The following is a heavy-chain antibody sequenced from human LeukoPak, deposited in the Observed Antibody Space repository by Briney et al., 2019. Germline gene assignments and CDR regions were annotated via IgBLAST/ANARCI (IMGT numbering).Heavy chain of an antibody. CDR2: ISSGSTYI. CDR3: ARDRGYGYYYFDY. CDR1: GLTFSSNS. J-gene: IGHJ4*02. Sequence: GGSLRLSCADSGLTFSSNSMDWVRQAPGKGLEWVSSISSGSTYIYYADSVRGRFTISRDNAKKSLYLQMDSLRAEDTAVYFCARDRGYGYYYFDYWGQGTLVTVSS. V-gene: IGHV3-21*01. D-gene: IGHD5-12*01.